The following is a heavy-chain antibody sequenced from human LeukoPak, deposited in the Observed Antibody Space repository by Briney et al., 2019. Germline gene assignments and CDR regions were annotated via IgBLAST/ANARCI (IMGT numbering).Heavy chain of an antibody. V-gene: IGHV3-23*01. CDR1: GFTFSIQG. CDR2: ISRSGDST. CDR3: AKERFGDYADFDN. J-gene: IGHJ4*02. Sequence: RGSLRLSCTASGFTFSIQGMSWVRQAPGKGLEWVSTISRSGDSTYFADSVKGRFTISRDNSKNTLYMQLNSLRAEDTAVYYCAKERFGDYADFDNWGQGTLVTVSS. D-gene: IGHD4-17*01.